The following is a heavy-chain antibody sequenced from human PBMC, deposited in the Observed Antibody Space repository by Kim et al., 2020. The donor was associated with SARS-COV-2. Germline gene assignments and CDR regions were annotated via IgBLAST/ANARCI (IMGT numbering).Heavy chain of an antibody. Sequence: GGSLRLSCAASGFTFSSYAMSWVRQAPGKGLEWVSAISGSGGSTYYADSVKGRFTISRDNSKNTLYLQMNSLRAEDTAVYYCTRGRSGWYDIIDYWGQGTLVTVSS. CDR2: ISGSGGST. V-gene: IGHV3-23*01. J-gene: IGHJ4*02. CDR1: GFTFSSYA. CDR3: TRGRSGWYDIIDY. D-gene: IGHD6-19*01.